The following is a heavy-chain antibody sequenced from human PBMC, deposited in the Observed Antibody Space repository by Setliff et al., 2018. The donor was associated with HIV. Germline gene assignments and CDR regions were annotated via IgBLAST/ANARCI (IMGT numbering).Heavy chain of an antibody. CDR3: ARVPSRYCSPTTCPFFFDY. D-gene: IGHD2-15*01. Sequence: ASVKVSCKASGYTFNNYGVMWVRQAPGQGLEWMGWISGYGNRKYAQKFEGRLTVTTDTSTSTAYMELRTLRSDDTAVYFCARVPSRYCSPTTCPFFFDYWGQGTLVTVSS. V-gene: IGHV1-18*01. J-gene: IGHJ4*02. CDR1: GYTFNNYG. CDR2: ISGYGNR.